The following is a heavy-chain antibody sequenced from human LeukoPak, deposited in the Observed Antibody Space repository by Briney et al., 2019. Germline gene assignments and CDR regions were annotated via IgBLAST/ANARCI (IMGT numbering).Heavy chain of an antibody. D-gene: IGHD2-15*01. CDR1: GFTFSSYW. J-gene: IGHJ5*02. Sequence: GGSLRLSSAASGFTFSSYWMSWVRQAPGKGLEWVANINQDGSEKYYVDSVKGRFTISRDNAKNSLYLQMNSLRAEDTAVYYCAREGCSGGSCYHNWFDPWGQGTLVTVSS. CDR3: AREGCSGGSCYHNWFDP. CDR2: INQDGSEK. V-gene: IGHV3-7*01.